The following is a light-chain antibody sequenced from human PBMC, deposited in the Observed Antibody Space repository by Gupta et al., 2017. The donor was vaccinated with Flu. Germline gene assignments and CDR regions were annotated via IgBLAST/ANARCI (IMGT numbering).Light chain of an antibody. V-gene: IGKV4-1*01. CDR1: QSVFYSSNNKNY. Sequence: DIVMTQSPDSLAVSLGERATINCKSSQSVFYSSNNKNYLAWYQQKPGQPPKLLIYWASTRESGVPDSFSGSGSGKDFTLTISSRQAEDVAVYYCQQEDSTPMTFGQGAKVEIK. CDR2: WAS. CDR3: QQEDSTPMT. J-gene: IGKJ1*01.